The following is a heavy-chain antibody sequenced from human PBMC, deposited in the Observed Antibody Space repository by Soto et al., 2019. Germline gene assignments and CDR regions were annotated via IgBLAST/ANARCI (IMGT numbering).Heavy chain of an antibody. Sequence: GESLKISCAASGFTFSPYTMNWVRQAPGKGLEWVSAISGSSSYIYYADSVKGRFTTSRDNAKNSLYLQMNSLGADDTAVYYCARDPSGALPGFDSWGHGTLVTVSS. V-gene: IGHV3-21*01. J-gene: IGHJ5*01. D-gene: IGHD3-3*01. CDR2: ISGSSSYI. CDR1: GFTFSPYT. CDR3: ARDPSGALPGFDS.